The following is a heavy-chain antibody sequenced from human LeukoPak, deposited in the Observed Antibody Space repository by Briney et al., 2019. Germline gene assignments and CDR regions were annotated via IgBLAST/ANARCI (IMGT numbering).Heavy chain of an antibody. CDR2: IYYSGST. D-gene: IGHD5-18*01. Sequence: SETPSLTCTVTGGSISRSRYYWGGIRQPPGKGLEWIGSIYYSGSTYYNPSLKSRVTISVDTSKNQFSLKLSSVTAAYTAVYYCARTTEGGYTYNYFYYYYMDVWGKGTTVTISS. J-gene: IGHJ6*03. CDR1: GGSISRSRYY. V-gene: IGHV4-39*07. CDR3: ARTTEGGYTYNYFYYYYMDV.